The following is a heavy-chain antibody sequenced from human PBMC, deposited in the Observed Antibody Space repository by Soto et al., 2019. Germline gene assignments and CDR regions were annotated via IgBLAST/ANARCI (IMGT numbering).Heavy chain of an antibody. J-gene: IGHJ3*02. Sequence: QVQLVQSGAEVQKPGSSVKVSCKASGGTFSSYAISWVRQAPGQGLEWMGGIIPIFGTANYAQKFQGRVTITADESTSTAYMELSSLRSEDTAVYYCARDLSSVGATRSHAFDIWGQGTMVTVSS. CDR2: IIPIFGTA. CDR1: GGTFSSYA. V-gene: IGHV1-69*01. D-gene: IGHD1-26*01. CDR3: ARDLSSVGATRSHAFDI.